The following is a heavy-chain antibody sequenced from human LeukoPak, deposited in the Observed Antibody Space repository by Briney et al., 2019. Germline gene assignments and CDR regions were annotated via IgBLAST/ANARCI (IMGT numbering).Heavy chain of an antibody. D-gene: IGHD5-24*01. V-gene: IGHV4-34*01. Sequence: PSETLSLTCAVYGGSFSGYYWSWIRQPPGKGLEWIGEINHSGSTTYNPSLTSRVTISVDTSKNQFSLKLSSVTAADTAVYYCARDKGDGYNDYWGQGTPVTVSS. CDR3: ARDKGDGYNDY. CDR2: INHSGST. CDR1: GGSFSGYY. J-gene: IGHJ4*02.